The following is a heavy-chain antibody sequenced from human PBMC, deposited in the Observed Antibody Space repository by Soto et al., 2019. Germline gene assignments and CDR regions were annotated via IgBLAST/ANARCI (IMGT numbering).Heavy chain of an antibody. J-gene: IGHJ4*02. V-gene: IGHV3-15*01. CDR1: GFTFSNAW. CDR3: AKRPGYSSTWHYFEY. Sequence: GGSLRLSCAASGFTFSNAWMSWVRQAPGKGLEWVGRIKSKTDGGTTDYAAPVKGRFTISRDNSKDTLYLQMNSLRVEDTAVYYCAKRPGYSSTWHYFEYWGQGTLVTVSS. D-gene: IGHD6-13*01. CDR2: IKSKTDGGTT.